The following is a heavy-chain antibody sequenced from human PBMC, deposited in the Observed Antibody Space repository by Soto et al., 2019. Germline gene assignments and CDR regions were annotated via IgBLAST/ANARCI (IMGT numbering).Heavy chain of an antibody. CDR3: ARRSDYFAL. CDR2: IYPRDSDT. V-gene: IGHV5-51*01. Sequence: LKISCKASGYSFTSYWIGWVRQVPGKGLEWMGIIYPRDSDTRYSPSFQGQVTISVDKSISTAYLQWSSLRASDTAIFYCARRSDYFALWGQGPLVTVSS. J-gene: IGHJ5*02. D-gene: IGHD4-17*01. CDR1: GYSFTSYW.